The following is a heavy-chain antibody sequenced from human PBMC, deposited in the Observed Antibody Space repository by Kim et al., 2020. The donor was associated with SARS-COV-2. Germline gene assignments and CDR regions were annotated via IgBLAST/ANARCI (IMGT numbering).Heavy chain of an antibody. CDR1: GFTFSSYG. Sequence: GGSLRLSCAASGFTFSSYGMHWVRQAPGKGLEWVAVIWYDGSNKYYADSVKGRFTISRDNSKNTLYLQMNSLRAKDTAVYYCAPGPTYYDILTGLGDAFDIWGQGTMVTVSS. CDR2: IWYDGSNK. D-gene: IGHD3-9*01. V-gene: IGHV3-33*01. CDR3: APGPTYYDILTGLGDAFDI. J-gene: IGHJ3*02.